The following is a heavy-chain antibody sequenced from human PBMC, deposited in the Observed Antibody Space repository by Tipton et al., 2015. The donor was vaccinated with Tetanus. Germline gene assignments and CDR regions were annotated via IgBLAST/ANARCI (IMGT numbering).Heavy chain of an antibody. D-gene: IGHD3-10*01. CDR1: GFSFSTYW. Sequence: SLRLSCTASGFSFSTYWMHWVRQAPGKGPEWVSRINVDGSTTTYAHSVKGRFAISRDNAKNTLYLQMNSLRAEDTAVYYCARDGSGSYYVDDYFDCWGQGTLVTVSS. CDR3: ARDGSGSYYVDDYFDC. J-gene: IGHJ4*02. V-gene: IGHV3-74*03. CDR2: INVDGSTT.